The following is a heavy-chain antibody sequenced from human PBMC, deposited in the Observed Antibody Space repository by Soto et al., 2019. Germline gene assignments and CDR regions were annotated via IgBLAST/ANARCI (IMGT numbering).Heavy chain of an antibody. J-gene: IGHJ6*02. D-gene: IGHD3-9*01. CDR1: GGSISSGGYY. CDR2: IYYSGST. V-gene: IGHV4-31*03. Sequence: QVQLQESGPGLVKPSQTLSLTYTVSGGSISSGGYYWSWIRQHPGKGLEWIGYIYYSGSTYYNPSLKSRVTISVDTSKNQFSLKLSSVTAADTAVYYCARMYYDILTGYYSNPYGMDVWGQGTTVTVSS. CDR3: ARMYYDILTGYYSNPYGMDV.